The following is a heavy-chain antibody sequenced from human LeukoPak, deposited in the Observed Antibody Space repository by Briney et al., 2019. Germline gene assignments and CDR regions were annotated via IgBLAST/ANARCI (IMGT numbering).Heavy chain of an antibody. CDR1: GGSFSGYY. Sequence: SETLSLTCAVYGGSFSGYYWSWIRQPPGKGLEWIGEINHSGSTNHNPSLKSRVTISVDTSKNQFSLKMSSVTAADTAVYYCARGVEGYCSSTSCYPYYYYYYYMDVWGKGTTVTVSS. D-gene: IGHD2-2*01. CDR3: ARGVEGYCSSTSCYPYYYYYYYMDV. CDR2: INHSGST. J-gene: IGHJ6*03. V-gene: IGHV4-34*01.